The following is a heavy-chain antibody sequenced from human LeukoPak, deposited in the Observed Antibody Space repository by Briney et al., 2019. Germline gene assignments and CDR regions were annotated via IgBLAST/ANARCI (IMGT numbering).Heavy chain of an antibody. CDR2: IYSGGNT. D-gene: IGHD2-15*01. CDR3: AKDSQTGYCSGGSCYSAWFDS. V-gene: IGHV3-53*05. Sequence: IQPGGSLRLSCAASGFTVSSNYMSWVRQAPGKGLEWVSVIYSGGNTFYADFVKGRFTISRDNSKNTLYLQMNSLRPEDTALYYCAKDSQTGYCSGGSCYSAWFDSWGQGTLVTVSS. J-gene: IGHJ5*01. CDR1: GFTVSSNY.